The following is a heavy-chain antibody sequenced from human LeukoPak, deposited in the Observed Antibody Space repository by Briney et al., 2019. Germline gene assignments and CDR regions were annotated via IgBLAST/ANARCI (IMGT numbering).Heavy chain of an antibody. D-gene: IGHD1-14*01. CDR3: LQYNSENT. Sequence: PGGSLRLSCVASGLNFSNSWMTWVRQAPGKGLEWVANIKKDGSETYYVDSVRGRFTVSRDNDKNSLYLEMNSLRDEDTAVYYCLQYNSENTWGQGTLVTVSS. V-gene: IGHV3-7*01. CDR1: GLNFSNSW. J-gene: IGHJ5*02. CDR2: IKKDGSET.